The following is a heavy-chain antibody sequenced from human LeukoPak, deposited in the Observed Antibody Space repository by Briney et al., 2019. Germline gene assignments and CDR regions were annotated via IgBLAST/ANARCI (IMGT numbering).Heavy chain of an antibody. CDR2: INSDGSST. CDR1: GFTFSSYW. CDR3: AKDIGHDYGDYVRSHAFDI. Sequence: GGSLRLSCAASGFTFSSYWMHWVRQAPGKGLVWVSRINSDGSSTNYADSVKGRFTISRDNAKNSLYLQMNSLRAEDTALYYCAKDIGHDYGDYVRSHAFDIWGQGTMVTVSS. V-gene: IGHV3-74*01. J-gene: IGHJ3*02. D-gene: IGHD4-17*01.